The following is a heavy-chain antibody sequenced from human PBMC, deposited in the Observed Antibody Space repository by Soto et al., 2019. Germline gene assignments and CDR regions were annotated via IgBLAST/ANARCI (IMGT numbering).Heavy chain of an antibody. J-gene: IGHJ4*02. V-gene: IGHV4-34*01. CDR3: ARGRRGYSSSSVFDY. CDR1: GGSFSGYY. CDR2: INHSGST. D-gene: IGHD6-6*01. Sequence: LSLTCAVYGGSFSGYYWRWIRQPPGKGLEWIGEINHSGSTNYNPSLKSRVTISVDTSKNQFSLKLSSVTAADTAVYYCARGRRGYSSSSVFDYWGQGTLVTVSS.